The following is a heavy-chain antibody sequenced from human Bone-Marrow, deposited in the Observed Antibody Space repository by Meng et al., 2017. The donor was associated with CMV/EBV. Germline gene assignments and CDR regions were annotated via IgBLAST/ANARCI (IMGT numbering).Heavy chain of an antibody. D-gene: IGHD2-15*01. J-gene: IGHJ6*02. CDR3: AREVVVVAATAYYYYGMDV. Sequence: GESLKISCAASGFRFSSYAMNWVRQAPGKGLEWLSSISSGSTYIYYADSVKGRFTISRDNAENSLYLQMNSLRAEDTAVYYCAREVVVVAATAYYYYGMDVWGQGTTVTVSS. V-gene: IGHV3-21*01. CDR1: GFRFSSYA. CDR2: ISSGSTYI.